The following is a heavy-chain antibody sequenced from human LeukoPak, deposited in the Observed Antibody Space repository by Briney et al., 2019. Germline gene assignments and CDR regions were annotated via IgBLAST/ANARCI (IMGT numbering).Heavy chain of an antibody. D-gene: IGHD3-10*01. CDR2: ISSSSSSV. CDR3: ARDINSVAFDM. CDR1: GFTFSSYS. Sequence: PGGSLRLSCAASGFTFSSYSMNWVRQAPGKGLEWVLCISSSSSSVYYADSVKGRFTISRDNAKNSVYLQMDNMRADDTAVYYCARDINSVAFDMWGQGTMVTVSS. J-gene: IGHJ3*02. V-gene: IGHV3-21*01.